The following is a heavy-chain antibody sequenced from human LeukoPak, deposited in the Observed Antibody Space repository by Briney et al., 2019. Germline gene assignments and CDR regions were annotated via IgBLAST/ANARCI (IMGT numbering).Heavy chain of an antibody. J-gene: IGHJ6*03. V-gene: IGHV4-39*07. CDR2: IYHSGST. Sequence: SETLSLTCTVSGGSISSSSYFWAWIRQPPGKGLEWIGSIYHSGSTYYNPSFKSRVTMSVDTSKNQFSLKLSSLTAADTAVYYCARDRKYYYHMDVWGKGTTVTVSS. CDR3: ARDRKYYYHMDV. CDR1: GGSISSSSYF.